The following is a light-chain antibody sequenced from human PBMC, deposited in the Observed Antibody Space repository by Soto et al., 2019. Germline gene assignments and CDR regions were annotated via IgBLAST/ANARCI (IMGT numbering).Light chain of an antibody. CDR3: QQRTNWPLT. J-gene: IGKJ4*01. CDR2: DAS. Sequence: EIVLTQSPATLSLSPGERATLSCRASQSVSSYLAWYQQKPGQAPRLLIYDASNRATGIPARFSGSGSGTDLPLTISTLGPEVFAVYSCQQRTNWPLTFGGGTKGEIK. CDR1: QSVSSY. V-gene: IGKV3-11*01.